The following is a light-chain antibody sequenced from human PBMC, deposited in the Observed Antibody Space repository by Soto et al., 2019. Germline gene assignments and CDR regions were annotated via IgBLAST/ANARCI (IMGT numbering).Light chain of an antibody. CDR3: QQYDNYVYS. CDR2: DAS. Sequence: DIPMTQSPSSLSASVGDRVTISCLASQAIGHYVNWFQHKPGKTPKLLIYDASTLEKGVPSRFSGSGSGTHFTFTITSLQPEDIATYYCQQYDNYVYSFGQGTTLEIK. CDR1: QAIGHY. J-gene: IGKJ2*03. V-gene: IGKV1-33*01.